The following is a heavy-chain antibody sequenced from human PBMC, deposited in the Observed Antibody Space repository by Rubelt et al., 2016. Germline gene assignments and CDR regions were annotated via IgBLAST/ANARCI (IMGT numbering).Heavy chain of an antibody. V-gene: IGHV3-21*05. CDR3: ARDRYYYDSSGYHY. CDR2: ISSSSSYI. J-gene: IGHJ4*02. Sequence: VQLVESGGGVVQPGGSLRLSCAASGFTFSSNSMNWVRQAPGKGMEWVSYISSSSSYIYYADSVKGRFTISRDNAKNSLYLQMNSLRAEDTAVYYCARDRYYYDSSGYHYWGQGTLVTVSS. CDR1: GFTFSSNS. D-gene: IGHD3-22*01.